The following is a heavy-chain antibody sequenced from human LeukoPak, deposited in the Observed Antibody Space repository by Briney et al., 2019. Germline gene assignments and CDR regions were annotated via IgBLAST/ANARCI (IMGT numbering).Heavy chain of an antibody. Sequence: GGSLRLSCAASGFTFSSYAMHWVRQAPGKGLEWVAVISYDGSIKYYADSVKGQLTISRDNAKNTLFLQMHSLRLEDTAVYYCARKPRGAGIVKAPHKWFDPWGQGTLVTVSS. CDR3: ARKPRGAGIVKAPHKWFDP. CDR1: GFTFSSYA. CDR2: ISYDGSIK. J-gene: IGHJ5*02. V-gene: IGHV3-30*04. D-gene: IGHD6-19*01.